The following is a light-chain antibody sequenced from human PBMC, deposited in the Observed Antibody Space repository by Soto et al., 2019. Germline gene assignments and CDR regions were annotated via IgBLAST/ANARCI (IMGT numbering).Light chain of an antibody. Sequence: EIVLTQSPGTLSLSPGERATLSCRASQSVSRSYLAWYQQNPGQPPSLLIYATSSRATGIPDRFSGSGSGTDFTLTISRLEPEDFGVYYCQQYGSSPYTFGQGTKLEIK. CDR3: QQYGSSPYT. CDR2: ATS. J-gene: IGKJ2*01. CDR1: QSVSRSY. V-gene: IGKV3-20*01.